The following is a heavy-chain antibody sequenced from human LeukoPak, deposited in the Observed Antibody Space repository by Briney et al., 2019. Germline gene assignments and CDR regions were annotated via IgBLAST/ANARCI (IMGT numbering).Heavy chain of an antibody. CDR1: GFTFSSYA. CDR3: AKGGAWGPGYYFDY. D-gene: IGHD7-27*01. CDR2: ISGSGAST. Sequence: GGSLRLSCAASGFTFSSYAMSWVRQAPGKGLDWVSAISGSGASTYYADSVKGRFTISRDNSKNTLYLQMNSLRAEDTALYYCAKGGAWGPGYYFDYWGQGTLVTVSS. V-gene: IGHV3-23*01. J-gene: IGHJ4*02.